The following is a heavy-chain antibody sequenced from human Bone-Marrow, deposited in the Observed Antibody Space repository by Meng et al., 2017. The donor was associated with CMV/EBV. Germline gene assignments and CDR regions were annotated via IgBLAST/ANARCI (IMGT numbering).Heavy chain of an antibody. CDR1: GGPISSNYY. CDR3: AQRIYIDSYYFDS. CDR2: LYYNGDT. D-gene: IGHD2/OR15-2a*01. Sequence: QVQLQESGPGLVKPSETLSLTCTVSGGPISSNYYWGWIRQSPGKGLEWIGSLYYNGDTYYNPSLKSRVTLSVDTSKNQFSLKLNSVIAADTAVYYCAQRIYIDSYYFDSWGQGTLVTVSS. V-gene: IGHV4-39*07. J-gene: IGHJ4*02.